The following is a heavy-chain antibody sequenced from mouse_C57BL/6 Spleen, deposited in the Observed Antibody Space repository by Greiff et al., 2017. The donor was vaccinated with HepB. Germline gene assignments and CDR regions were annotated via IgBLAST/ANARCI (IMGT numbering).Heavy chain of an antibody. Sequence: VHVKQSGAELVRPGASVKLSCTASGFNIKDYYMHWVKQRPEQGLEWIGRIDPEDGDTEYAPKFQGKATMTADTSSNTAYLQLSSLTSEDTAVYYCTTVGDGYYAFAYWGQGTLVTVSA. CDR3: TTVGDGYYAFAY. CDR1: GFNIKDYY. D-gene: IGHD2-3*01. CDR2: IDPEDGDT. V-gene: IGHV14-1*01. J-gene: IGHJ3*01.